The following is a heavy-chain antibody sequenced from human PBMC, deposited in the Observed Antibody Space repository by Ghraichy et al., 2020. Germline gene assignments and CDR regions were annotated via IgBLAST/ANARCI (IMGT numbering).Heavy chain of an antibody. V-gene: IGHV4-39*01. J-gene: IGHJ1*01. CDR1: GGSISSSSYY. CDR3: ARHSGRYSSSWYGSEYFQH. CDR2: IYYSGST. D-gene: IGHD6-13*01. Sequence: SETLSLTCTVSGGSISSSSYYWGWIRQPPGKGLEWIGSIYYSGSTYYNPSLKSRVTISVDTSKNQFSLKLSSVTAAETAVYYCARHSGRYSSSWYGSEYFQHWGQAPWSPSPQ.